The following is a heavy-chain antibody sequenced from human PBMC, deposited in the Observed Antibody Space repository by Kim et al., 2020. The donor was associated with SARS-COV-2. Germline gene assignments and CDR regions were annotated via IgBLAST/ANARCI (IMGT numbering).Heavy chain of an antibody. CDR3: ARDMRWGEDIVVVPAAHSYYYYGMDV. D-gene: IGHD2-2*01. CDR2: IKQDGSEK. Sequence: GGSLRLSCAASGFTFSSYWMSWVRQAPGKGLEWVANIKQDGSEKYYVDSVKGRFTISRDNAKNSLYLQMNSLRAEDTAVYYCARDMRWGEDIVVVPAAHSYYYYGMDVWRQSTTVTVSS. J-gene: IGHJ6*02. CDR1: GFTFSSYW. V-gene: IGHV3-7*01.